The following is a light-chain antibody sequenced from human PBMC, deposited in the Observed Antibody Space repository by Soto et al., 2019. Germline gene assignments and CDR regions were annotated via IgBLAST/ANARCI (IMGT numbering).Light chain of an antibody. CDR3: SSHTSSSTEV. Sequence: QPVLTQPASVSGSPGQSITISCTGTSSDVGGYNYVSWYQQHPGKAPKLMIYEVSNRPSGVSNRFSGSKSGNTASLTISGLQAEDEADYYCSSHTSSSTEVFGTGTKLTVL. J-gene: IGLJ1*01. CDR1: SSDVGGYNY. V-gene: IGLV2-14*01. CDR2: EVS.